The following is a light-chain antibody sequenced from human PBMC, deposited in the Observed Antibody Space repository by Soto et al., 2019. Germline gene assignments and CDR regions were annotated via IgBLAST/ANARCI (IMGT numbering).Light chain of an antibody. CDR2: LNSDGSH. Sequence: QLVLTQSPSASASLGASVKLTCTLSSRHSSYAIAWHQQQPEKGPRYLMKLNSDGSHTKGDGIPDRFSGSSSGAERYLTISSLQSEDEADYYCQTWGTGGVFGGGTQLTVL. CDR3: QTWGTGGV. V-gene: IGLV4-69*01. J-gene: IGLJ3*02. CDR1: SRHSSYA.